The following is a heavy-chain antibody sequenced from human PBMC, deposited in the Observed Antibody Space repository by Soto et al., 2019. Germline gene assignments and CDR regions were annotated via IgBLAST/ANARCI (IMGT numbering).Heavy chain of an antibody. V-gene: IGHV1-46*01. Sequence: PGASVKVSCKASGYTFTSYYIHWVRQAPGQGLEWVGLINPSGGSTTYAPKFQGRVTMTRDTSTSTVYMELNSLRSEDTAVCFCARDAQIGHGYSVYHTYWGQGTLVTVSS. CDR2: INPSGGST. CDR3: ARDAQIGHGYSVYHTY. CDR1: GYTFTSYY. J-gene: IGHJ4*02. D-gene: IGHD5-12*01.